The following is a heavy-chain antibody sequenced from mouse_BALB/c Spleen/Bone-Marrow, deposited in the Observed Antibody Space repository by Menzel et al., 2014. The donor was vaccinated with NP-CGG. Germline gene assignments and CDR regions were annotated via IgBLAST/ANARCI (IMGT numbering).Heavy chain of an antibody. V-gene: IGHV14-3*02. Sequence: VQLQQSGAELVKPGASVKLSCPASGFNIKDTSMHWVNPRPEPGLEWIGRIDPANGNTKYAPKFQGKATRTADTSSNTAYLQLSSLTSEDTAVYYCASLDDYIYWGQGTLVTVSA. CDR1: GFNIKDTS. CDR2: IDPANGNT. D-gene: IGHD2-4*01. CDR3: ASLDDYIY. J-gene: IGHJ3*01.